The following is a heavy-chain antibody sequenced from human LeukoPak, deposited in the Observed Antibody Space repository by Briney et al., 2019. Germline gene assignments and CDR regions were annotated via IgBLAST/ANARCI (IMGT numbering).Heavy chain of an antibody. D-gene: IGHD5-12*01. Sequence: GGSLRPSCAASGFTFSSYAMSWVRQAPGKGLEWVSTISASGGSTYYADSVKGRFTISRDNSKNTLYLQMNRLRAEDTAVHYCARVLDSGYDWDYYGMDVWGQGTTVTISS. CDR2: ISASGGST. J-gene: IGHJ6*02. CDR3: ARVLDSGYDWDYYGMDV. CDR1: GFTFSSYA. V-gene: IGHV3-23*01.